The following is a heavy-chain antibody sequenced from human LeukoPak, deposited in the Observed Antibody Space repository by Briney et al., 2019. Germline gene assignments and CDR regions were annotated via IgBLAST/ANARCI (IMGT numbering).Heavy chain of an antibody. Sequence: GESLRISCKGSGYTFTSYWIGWVRQMPGKGLEWMGIIHPGDSDTRYSPSFEGQVTISADKSFSTAYLQWSSLKASDTAMYYCARHLNDYGDQGSGDYWGQGTLVTVSS. CDR1: GYTFTSYW. D-gene: IGHD4-17*01. V-gene: IGHV5-51*01. J-gene: IGHJ4*02. CDR2: IHPGDSDT. CDR3: ARHLNDYGDQGSGDY.